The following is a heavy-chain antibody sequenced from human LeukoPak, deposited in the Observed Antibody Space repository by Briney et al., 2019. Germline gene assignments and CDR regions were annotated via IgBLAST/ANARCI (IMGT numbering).Heavy chain of an antibody. CDR3: AGALAGAPFDL. J-gene: IGHJ2*01. V-gene: IGHV3-30*04. Sequence: GRSLRLSCSASEFTLSSYSMHWVRQAPGRGLEWAAVLSSVGGQQYYADSVKGRFTISADTSKNTLYLQMDSLRVEDTALYYCAGALAGAPFDLWGRGTVVAVSS. CDR1: EFTLSSYS. D-gene: IGHD3-10*01. CDR2: LSSVGGQQ.